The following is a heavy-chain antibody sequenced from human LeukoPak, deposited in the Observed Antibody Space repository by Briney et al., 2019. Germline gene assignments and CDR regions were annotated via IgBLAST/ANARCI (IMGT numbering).Heavy chain of an antibody. J-gene: IGHJ4*02. V-gene: IGHV3-30*18. D-gene: IGHD1-1*01. CDR3: AKDHAGTGRAFEY. Sequence: GGSLRLSCAASGFTFSSYWMSWVRQAPGKGLEWVALMSSDGIKTYYADSVKGRFTISRDSSKDTLYLQMSSLRADDTAVYYCAKDHAGTGRAFEYWGQGTLVTVSS. CDR2: MSSDGIKT. CDR1: GFTFSSYW.